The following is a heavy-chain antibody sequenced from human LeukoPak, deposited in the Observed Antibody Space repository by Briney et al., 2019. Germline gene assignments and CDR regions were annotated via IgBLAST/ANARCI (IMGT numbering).Heavy chain of an antibody. CDR1: GFTFSDYS. J-gene: IGHJ4*02. CDR2: ISSGGSTI. D-gene: IGHD1-26*01. CDR3: ARKVGATTGPFNY. V-gene: IGHV3-11*01. Sequence: GGSLRLSCAASGFTFSDYSMSWVRQAPGKGLEWISYISSGGSTIYYADSVKGRFTISRDNAKNSLYLQMNSLRAEDTAVYCCARKVGATTGPFNYWGQGTLVTVSP.